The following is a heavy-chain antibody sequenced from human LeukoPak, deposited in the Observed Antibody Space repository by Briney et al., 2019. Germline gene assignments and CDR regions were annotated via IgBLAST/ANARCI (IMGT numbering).Heavy chain of an antibody. J-gene: IGHJ4*02. CDR3: AKDGGTHFDH. Sequence: GSLRLSCAASGLTVRNNYMSWVRQAPGKGLEWVSYISSSGTTISYAQSVKGRFTITRDNAQNSLTLHMNTLRADDTAVYYCAKDGGTHFDHWGQGTLVTVSS. CDR1: GLTVRNNY. CDR2: ISSSGTTI. D-gene: IGHD1-26*01. V-gene: IGHV3-48*01.